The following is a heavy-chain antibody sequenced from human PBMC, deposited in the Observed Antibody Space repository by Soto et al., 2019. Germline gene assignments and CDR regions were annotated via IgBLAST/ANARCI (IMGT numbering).Heavy chain of an antibody. CDR3: ARTAAAGKNYYGVDV. V-gene: IGHV5-51*01. Sequence: PGESLKISCKGSGYSFTSYWIGWVRQMPGKGLERMGIIYPGDSDTRYSPSFQGQVTISADKSISTAYLQWSSLKASDTAMYYCARTAAAGKNYYGVDVWGQGTTVTVSS. D-gene: IGHD6-13*01. CDR1: GYSFTSYW. J-gene: IGHJ6*02. CDR2: IYPGDSDT.